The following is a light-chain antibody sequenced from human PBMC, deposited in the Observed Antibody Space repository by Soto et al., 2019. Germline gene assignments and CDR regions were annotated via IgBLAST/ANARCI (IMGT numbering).Light chain of an antibody. V-gene: IGLV2-23*01. Sequence: QSALTQPASVSGSPGQSITSSCTGTSSDVGSYHRVSWYQQHPGKAPNLMIYEGSKRPSGVSNRFSGSKSGNTASLTISGLQAEDEADYYAFSYAGSPLVFGTGTTLTV. J-gene: IGLJ1*01. CDR2: EGS. CDR1: SSDVGSYHR. CDR3: FSYAGSPLV.